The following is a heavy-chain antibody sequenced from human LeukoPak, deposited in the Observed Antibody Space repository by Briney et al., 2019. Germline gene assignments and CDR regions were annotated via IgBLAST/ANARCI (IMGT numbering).Heavy chain of an antibody. CDR3: ARDLPYYDFWSGYYLNWFDP. CDR1: GGSISSYY. V-gene: IGHV4-4*07. D-gene: IGHD3-3*01. CDR2: IYTSGST. Sequence: SETLSLTCTFSGGSISSYYWSWIRQPAGKGLEWIGRIYTSGSTNYNPSLKSRVTMSVDTSKNQFSLKLSSVTAADTAVYYCARDLPYYDFWSGYYLNWFDPWGQGTLVTVSS. J-gene: IGHJ5*02.